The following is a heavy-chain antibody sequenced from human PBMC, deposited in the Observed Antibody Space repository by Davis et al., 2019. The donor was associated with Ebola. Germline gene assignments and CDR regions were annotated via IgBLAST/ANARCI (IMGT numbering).Heavy chain of an antibody. Sequence: SVKVSCKASGYTFTSYGISWVRQAPGQGLEWMGGIIPIFGTANYAQKFQGRVTITADESTSTAYMELSSLRSEDTAVYYCARVGLRGYSYGYFDYWGQGTLVTVSS. CDR3: ARVGLRGYSYGYFDY. D-gene: IGHD5-18*01. J-gene: IGHJ4*02. CDR1: GYTFTSYG. V-gene: IGHV1-69*13. CDR2: IIPIFGTA.